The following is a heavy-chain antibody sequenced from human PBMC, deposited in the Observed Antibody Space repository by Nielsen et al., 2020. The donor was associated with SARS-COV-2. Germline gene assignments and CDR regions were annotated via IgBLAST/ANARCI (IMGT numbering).Heavy chain of an antibody. CDR1: GYTFTSYG. CDR2: ISAYNGNT. CDR3: ARVGRKITFGGVIAHFDY. J-gene: IGHJ4*02. Sequence: ASVKVSCKASGYTFTSYGISWVRQAPGQGLEWMGWISAYNGNTNYAQKLQGRVTMTTDTSTSTAYMELRSLRSDDTAVYYCARVGRKITFGGVIAHFDYWGQGTLVTVSS. D-gene: IGHD3-16*02. V-gene: IGHV1-18*01.